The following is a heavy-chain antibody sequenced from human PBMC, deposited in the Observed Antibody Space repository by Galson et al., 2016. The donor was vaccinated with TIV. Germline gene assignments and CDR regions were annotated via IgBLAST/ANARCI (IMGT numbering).Heavy chain of an antibody. D-gene: IGHD2-21*01. CDR3: ARVLGRDWAYGMDV. J-gene: IGHJ6*02. Sequence: SVKVSCKASGGIFNSYGISWVRQAPGQGLEWMGGIIAIFGTANYAQKFQGRVTITADDSTSTAYMELNSLRSEDTAIYYCARVLGRDWAYGMDVWGQGTTVTVSS. CDR1: GGIFNSYG. CDR2: IIAIFGTA. V-gene: IGHV1-69*13.